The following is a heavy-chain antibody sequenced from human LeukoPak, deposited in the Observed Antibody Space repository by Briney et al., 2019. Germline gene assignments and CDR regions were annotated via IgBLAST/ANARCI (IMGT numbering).Heavy chain of an antibody. CDR3: ARQTDSSSYYPNLPFDI. V-gene: IGHV4-39*01. Sequence: SETLSLTCTVSGGSISSSSYYWGWIRQPPGKGLEWIGSIYYSGSTYYNPSLKSRVTISVDTSKNQFSLKLSSVTAADTAVYYCARQTDSSSYYPNLPFDIWGQGTMVTVSS. CDR1: GGSISSSSYY. J-gene: IGHJ3*02. D-gene: IGHD3-22*01. CDR2: IYYSGST.